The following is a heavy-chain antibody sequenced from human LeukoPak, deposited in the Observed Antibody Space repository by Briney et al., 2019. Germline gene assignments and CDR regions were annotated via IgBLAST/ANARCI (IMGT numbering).Heavy chain of an antibody. CDR1: GFTFSSYA. J-gene: IGHJ6*03. CDR2: ISSTRTYI. D-gene: IGHD2-2*01. CDR3: ARDRIGYCSATSCFVNSYYYMDV. V-gene: IGHV3-21*01. Sequence: GGSLRLSCAASGFTFSSYAMHWVRQAPGKGLEWVSSISSTRTYIYYADSVKGRFTISRDNAKNSLYLQMNSLRAEDTAVYFCARDRIGYCSATSCFVNSYYYMDVWGKGTTVTVSS.